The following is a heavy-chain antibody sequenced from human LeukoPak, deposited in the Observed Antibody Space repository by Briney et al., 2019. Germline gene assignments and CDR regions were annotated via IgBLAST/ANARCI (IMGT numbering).Heavy chain of an antibody. Sequence: GGSLRLSCAASGFTFSTYDMKWVRQAPGKGLEWVSAISDSGGRTFYADSVKGRFTISRDNSKNTLYLQMHSLRAEDTAVYYCAKDSYDNSIWGQGTLVTVSS. J-gene: IGHJ4*02. D-gene: IGHD3-22*01. CDR1: GFTFSTYD. CDR2: ISDSGGRT. V-gene: IGHV3-23*01. CDR3: AKDSYDNSI.